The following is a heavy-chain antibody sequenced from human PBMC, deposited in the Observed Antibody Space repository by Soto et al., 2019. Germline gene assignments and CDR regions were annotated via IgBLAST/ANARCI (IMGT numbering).Heavy chain of an antibody. CDR2: IDPTDSYT. J-gene: IGHJ6*02. D-gene: IGHD3-16*01. CDR1: GYNFITDW. V-gene: IGHV5-10-1*01. Sequence: PGESLKISCKGSGYNFITDWISWVRQMPGKGLEWMGRIDPTDSYTKYGPSFEGHVTISADKSISTAYLQWSSLKASDSAVYYCARLPRASFALDVWGQGTTVTVSS. CDR3: ARLPRASFALDV.